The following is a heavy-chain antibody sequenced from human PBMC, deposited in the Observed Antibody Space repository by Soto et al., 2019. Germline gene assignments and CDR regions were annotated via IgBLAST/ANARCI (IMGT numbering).Heavy chain of an antibody. CDR3: AKDPGGDYYYDYDNVMDV. J-gene: IGHJ6*02. Sequence: EVQLLESGGGLVQPGGSLRLSCAASGFTFSSYAMSWVRQAPGKGLEWVSAISGSGGSTYYADSVKGRFTISRDNSKNTLYLQRISLRAEDTAVYYCAKDPGGDYYYDYDNVMDVWGQGTTVTVSS. CDR2: ISGSGGST. V-gene: IGHV3-23*01. D-gene: IGHD3-22*01. CDR1: GFTFSSYA.